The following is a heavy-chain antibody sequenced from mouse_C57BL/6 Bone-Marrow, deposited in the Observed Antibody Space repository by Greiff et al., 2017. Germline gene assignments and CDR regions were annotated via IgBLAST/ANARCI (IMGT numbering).Heavy chain of an antibody. CDR2: IYPRSGNN. J-gene: IGHJ2*01. CDR3: AREWYYYFDY. Sequence: VQLQQSGAELARPGASVKLSCKASGYTFTSYGISWVKQRTGQGLEWIGEIYPRSGNNYYNEKFKGKATLTADKSSSTAYMELRSLTSEDAAVYFCAREWYYYFDYWGQGTTLTVSS. CDR1: GYTFTSYG. D-gene: IGHD1-1*02. V-gene: IGHV1-81*01.